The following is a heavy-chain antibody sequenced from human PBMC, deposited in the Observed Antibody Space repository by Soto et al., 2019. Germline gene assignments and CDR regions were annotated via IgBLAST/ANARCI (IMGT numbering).Heavy chain of an antibody. CDR2: IYASGST. D-gene: IGHD2-15*01. V-gene: IGHV4-4*07. CDR1: GDPISSYY. CDR3: AREKRAYCSGASCYYLDY. J-gene: IGHJ4*02. Sequence: PSETLSLTCTVSGDPISSYYWSWIRQPAGKGLEWIGRIYASGSTDSNPSLKSRLSMSVETSKKQFSLKLSSVTAADTAVYYCAREKRAYCSGASCYYLDYWGQGTLVTV.